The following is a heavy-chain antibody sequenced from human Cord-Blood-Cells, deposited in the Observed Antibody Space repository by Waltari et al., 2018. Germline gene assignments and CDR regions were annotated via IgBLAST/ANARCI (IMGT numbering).Heavy chain of an antibody. D-gene: IGHD6-13*01. CDR2: IYYRGST. J-gene: IGHJ3*02. CDR3: ARHSWGFSVRAFDI. CDR1: GGSISSSSYY. Sequence: QLHLQESGPGLVKPSATLSLTCTVPGGSISSSSYYWGWIRQPPGKGLEWIGSIYYRGSTYYNPSLKSRVTISVDTSKNQFSLKLSSVTAADTAVYYCARHSWGFSVRAFDIWGQGTMVTVSS. V-gene: IGHV4-39*01.